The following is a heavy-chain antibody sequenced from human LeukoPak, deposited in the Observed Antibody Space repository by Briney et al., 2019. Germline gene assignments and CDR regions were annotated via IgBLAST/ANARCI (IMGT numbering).Heavy chain of an antibody. Sequence: GGSLRLSCAASGFTFSTYWMSWVRQAPGKGLEWVANIKQDGSDKFYVDSVKGRFTISRDNAKNSMYLQMNSLRAEDTAVYYCARAKQWLDAFDIWGQGTMVTVSS. J-gene: IGHJ3*02. CDR3: ARAKQWLDAFDI. V-gene: IGHV3-7*01. CDR1: GFTFSTYW. D-gene: IGHD6-19*01. CDR2: IKQDGSDK.